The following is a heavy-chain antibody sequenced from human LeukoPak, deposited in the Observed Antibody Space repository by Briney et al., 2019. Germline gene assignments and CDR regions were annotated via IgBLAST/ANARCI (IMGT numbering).Heavy chain of an antibody. Sequence: PGGSLRLSCAASGFTFSSYSMNWVRQAPGKGLEWVSYISSSSSSRLYADSVKGRFTISRDNSKNTLYLQMNSLRAEDTAVYYCAKDTRSRFQLELRNYYFDYWGQGTLVTVSS. J-gene: IGHJ4*02. CDR2: ISSSSSSR. CDR3: AKDTRSRFQLELRNYYFDY. V-gene: IGHV3-48*01. D-gene: IGHD1-7*01. CDR1: GFTFSSYS.